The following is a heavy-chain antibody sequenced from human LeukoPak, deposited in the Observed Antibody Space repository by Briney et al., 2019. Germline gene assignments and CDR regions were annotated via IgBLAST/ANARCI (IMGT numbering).Heavy chain of an antibody. J-gene: IGHJ6*02. D-gene: IGHD3-22*01. Sequence: GGSLRLSCAASGFTFSSYWMSWVRQAPGKGLEWVANIKQDGSEKYYVDSVKGRFTISRDNAKNSLYLQMNSLRAEDTAVYYCARDRVLWFGGHSSGYYGSQYYYYGVDVWGQGATVTVSS. CDR1: GFTFSSYW. CDR3: ARDRVLWFGGHSSGYYGSQYYYYGVDV. V-gene: IGHV3-7*01. CDR2: IKQDGSEK.